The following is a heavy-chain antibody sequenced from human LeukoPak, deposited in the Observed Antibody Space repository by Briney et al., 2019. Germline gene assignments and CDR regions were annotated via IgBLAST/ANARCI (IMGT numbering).Heavy chain of an antibody. V-gene: IGHV1-2*02. CDR2: INPENGGR. CDR1: GYSFTGYY. Sequence: ASVKVSCKPSGYSFTGYYVHWVRQAPGQGLEWMGWINPENGGRIYAQKFQGRVTMTRDTSISTAYMELSRLRSDDTAVYYCATGRWGVDYWGQGTLVTVSS. J-gene: IGHJ4*02. CDR3: ATGRWGVDY. D-gene: IGHD3-16*01.